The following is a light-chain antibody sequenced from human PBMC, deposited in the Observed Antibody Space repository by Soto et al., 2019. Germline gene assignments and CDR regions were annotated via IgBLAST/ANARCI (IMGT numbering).Light chain of an antibody. CDR3: QQDGSSPRWT. V-gene: IGKV3-20*01. Sequence: EIVLTQSPGTLSLSPGERATLSCRASQSSSTYLAWYQQKPGQTPRLLIYGASSRATGIPDRFSASGSGTDFTLTIIRLEPEDFAVYYCQQDGSSPRWTFGQGTKVEIK. CDR2: GAS. J-gene: IGKJ1*01. CDR1: QSSSTY.